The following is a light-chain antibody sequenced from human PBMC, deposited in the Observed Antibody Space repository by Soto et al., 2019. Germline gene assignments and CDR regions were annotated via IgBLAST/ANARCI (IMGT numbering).Light chain of an antibody. V-gene: IGKV3-15*01. CDR3: QQYNIWWT. CDR2: GAS. Sequence: EIVMTQSPATLSMSPGERATLSCRASQTVSTNLAWYQQKPGQAPRLLVYGASYRAPGIPARFSGSGSGTDFTLTISSLQSEELAVYYCQQYNIWWTFGQGTKVEI. J-gene: IGKJ1*01. CDR1: QTVSTN.